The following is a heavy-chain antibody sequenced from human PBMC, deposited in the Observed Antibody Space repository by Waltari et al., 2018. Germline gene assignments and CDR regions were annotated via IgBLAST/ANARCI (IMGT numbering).Heavy chain of an antibody. J-gene: IGHJ5*02. D-gene: IGHD2-2*02. V-gene: IGHV4-38-2*02. CDR2: IYHSGST. Sequence: QVQLQESGPGLVKPSETLSLTCTVSGYPISSGYYWGWTRQPQGKGLEWIGSIYHSGSTYYNPSLKSRVTISVDTSKNQFSLKLSSVTAADTAVYYCARDDCSSTSCYIEYWFDPWGQGTLVTVSS. CDR3: ARDDCSSTSCYIEYWFDP. CDR1: GYPISSGYY.